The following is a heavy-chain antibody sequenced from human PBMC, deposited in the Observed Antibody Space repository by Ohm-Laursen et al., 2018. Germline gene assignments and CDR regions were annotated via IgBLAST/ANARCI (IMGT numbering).Heavy chain of an antibody. V-gene: IGHV4-38-2*01. CDR1: GYSISSGYY. Sequence: SDTLSLTWAVSGYSISSGYYWGWIRQPPGKGLEWIGTIYHSGSTNYNPSLKSRVTISVDTSKNQFSLKLSSVTAADTAVYYCAMYPYYYYGMDVWGQGTTVTVSS. J-gene: IGHJ6*02. D-gene: IGHD2-2*01. CDR3: AMYPYYYYGMDV. CDR2: IYHSGST.